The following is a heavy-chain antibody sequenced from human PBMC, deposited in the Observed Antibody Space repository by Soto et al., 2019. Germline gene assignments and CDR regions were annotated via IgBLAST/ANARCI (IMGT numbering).Heavy chain of an antibody. D-gene: IGHD6-25*01. CDR2: ISYDGSKI. V-gene: IGHV3-30-3*01. J-gene: IGHJ5*02. CDR1: GFTFSHFA. CDR3: ARDAAGQNWFDP. Sequence: QVQLVESGGGVVQPGRSLRLSCAASGFTFSHFAMHWVRQAPGKGLEWLTIISYDGSKIYYADSVKGRFSISSDNSKNTLYLQMNSLRPEDTAVYYCARDAAGQNWFDPWGQGTLVTVSS.